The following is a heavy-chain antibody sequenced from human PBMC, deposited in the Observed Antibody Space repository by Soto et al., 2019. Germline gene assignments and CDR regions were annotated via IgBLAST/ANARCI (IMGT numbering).Heavy chain of an antibody. V-gene: IGHV5-51*01. D-gene: IGHD2-2*01. CDR2: IYPADSDA. Sequence: VESLKISCHSSGYPFSTSWIGWVRQMPWKGLEWVGIIYPADSDARYSPSFQGQVTISVDKSITTAYLQWSSLKASDTAMYYCARLGKYCSTTSCYYFDYWGQGTLVTVSS. J-gene: IGHJ4*02. CDR3: ARLGKYCSTTSCYYFDY. CDR1: GYPFSTSW.